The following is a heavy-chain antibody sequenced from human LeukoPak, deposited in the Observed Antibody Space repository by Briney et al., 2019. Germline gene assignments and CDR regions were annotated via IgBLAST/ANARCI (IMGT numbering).Heavy chain of an antibody. V-gene: IGHV4-30-2*01. D-gene: IGHD6-13*01. J-gene: IGHJ4*02. Sequence: SQTLSLTCAVSGGSISSSGYSWSWIRQPPGKGLEWIGYIYHSGSTYYNPALKSRVTISVDRSKTQFSLRLSSVTAADTAVYYCARLVAATGNFDYWGQGTLVTVSS. CDR3: ARLVAATGNFDY. CDR1: GGSISSSGYS. CDR2: IYHSGST.